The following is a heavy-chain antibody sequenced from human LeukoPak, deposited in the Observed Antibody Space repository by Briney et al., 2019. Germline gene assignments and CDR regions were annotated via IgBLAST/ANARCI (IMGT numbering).Heavy chain of an antibody. J-gene: IGHJ5*02. V-gene: IGHV3-23*01. CDR3: ARGYSHSSGGWLDP. Sequence: GGSLRLPCAVSGFTFSHYAMSWVRQAPGTGLEWVGSLTDSGDATYYADSVKGRLTISRDNSNSTLYLHISGLRDEDTAVYYCARGYSHSSGGWLDPWGQGTLVSVFS. D-gene: IGHD5-12*01. CDR2: LTDSGDAT. CDR1: GFTFSHYA.